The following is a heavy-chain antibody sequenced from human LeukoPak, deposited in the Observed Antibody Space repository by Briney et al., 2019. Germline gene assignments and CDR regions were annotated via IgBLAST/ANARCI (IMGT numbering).Heavy chain of an antibody. Sequence: PGGSLRLSCAASGFTFDDYGMTWVRQAPGKGLEWVGFIRSNLYGGTPEYAASVKGRFTISRDDSNSIAYLEMDSLKTDDTAVYYCTRDQTPYYWGQGTLVTVSS. J-gene: IGHJ4*02. CDR3: TRDQTPYY. CDR1: GFTFDDYG. V-gene: IGHV3-49*04. CDR2: IRSNLYGGTP.